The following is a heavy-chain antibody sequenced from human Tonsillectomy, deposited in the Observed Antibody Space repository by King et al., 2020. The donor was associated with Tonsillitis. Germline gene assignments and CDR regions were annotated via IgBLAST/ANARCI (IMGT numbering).Heavy chain of an antibody. Sequence: VQLVESGGGLVQPGRSLRLSCAASGFTFDDYAMHWVRQAPGKGLEWVSGISWNSGSIGYADSVKGRFTISRDNATNSLYLQMNSLRAEETALNYCAKDFERGYCSGGSCYSGDYFDYWGQGTLVTVSS. CDR1: GFTFDDYA. CDR3: AKDFERGYCSGGSCYSGDYFDY. CDR2: ISWNSGSI. J-gene: IGHJ4*02. D-gene: IGHD2-15*01. V-gene: IGHV3-9*01.